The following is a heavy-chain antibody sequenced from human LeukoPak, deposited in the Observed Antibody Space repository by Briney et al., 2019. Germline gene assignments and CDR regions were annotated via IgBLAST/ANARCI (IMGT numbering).Heavy chain of an antibody. CDR3: ARDLLGYNYHYMDV. J-gene: IGHJ6*03. Sequence: GGSLRLSCAASGFTFSSYSMNWVRQAPGKGLEWVSFISSSSTDIYYADSLKGRFTISRDNAKNSLYLQMNSLRAEDTAVYYCARDLLGYNYHYMDVWGKGPTVTVSS. V-gene: IGHV3-21*06. D-gene: IGHD3-22*01. CDR1: GFTFSSYS. CDR2: ISSSSTDI.